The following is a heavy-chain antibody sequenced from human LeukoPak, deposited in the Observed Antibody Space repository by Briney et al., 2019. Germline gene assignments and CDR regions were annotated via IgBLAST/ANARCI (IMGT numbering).Heavy chain of an antibody. D-gene: IGHD6-19*01. CDR3: AREDEQWLHFDY. CDR2: ISSSSSYI. CDR1: GFTFSSYS. J-gene: IGHJ4*02. Sequence: GGSLRLSCAASGFTFSSYSMSWVRQAPGKGLEWVSSISSSSSYIYYADSVKGRFTISRDNAKNSLYLQMNSLRAEDTAVYYCAREDEQWLHFDYWGQGTLVTVSS. V-gene: IGHV3-21*01.